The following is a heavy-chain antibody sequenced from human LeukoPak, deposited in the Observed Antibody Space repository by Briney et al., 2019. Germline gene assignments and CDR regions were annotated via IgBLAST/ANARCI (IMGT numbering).Heavy chain of an antibody. CDR2: ISTSGGST. V-gene: IGHV3-11*01. D-gene: IGHD3-16*01. CDR3: ARDPRGDFVWGHRFDY. Sequence: GGSLRLSCGASGFIFNQYCMGWVRQAPGMGPEWVSYISTSGGSTYYSASTKGRFTISRDNARNSLFLQLRRLTAEDTAVYYCARDPRGDFVWGHRFDYWGQGVLVTVSS. J-gene: IGHJ4*02. CDR1: GFIFNQYC.